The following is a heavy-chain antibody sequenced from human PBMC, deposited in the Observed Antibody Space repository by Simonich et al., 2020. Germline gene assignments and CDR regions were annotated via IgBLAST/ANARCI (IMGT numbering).Heavy chain of an antibody. CDR2: ISVRGGST. J-gene: IGHJ5*02. V-gene: IGHV3-23*01. D-gene: IGHD1-26*01. Sequence: EVQLLESGGGLVQPGGSLRLSCAASGFTFRSYAMSWVRRALVRGLEWVSAISVRGGSTYYADSVKGRFTISRDNSKNTLYLQMNSLRAEDTAVYYCAKDSSLVGATDWFDPWGQGTLVTVSS. CDR1: GFTFRSYA. CDR3: AKDSSLVGATDWFDP.